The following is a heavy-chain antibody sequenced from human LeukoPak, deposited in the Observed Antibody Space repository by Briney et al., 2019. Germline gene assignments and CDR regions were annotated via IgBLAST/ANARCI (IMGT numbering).Heavy chain of an antibody. CDR1: GFSFTSYS. V-gene: IGHV3-48*02. D-gene: IGHD3-10*01. CDR3: ARANSPLVRGVTFYFDS. J-gene: IGHJ4*02. Sequence: GGSLRLSCAASGFSFTSYSMNWVRQAPGKGLEWVSYISSSSSTIYYADSVMGRFTISRDNAKNSLYLQMNSLRDEDTAAYFCARANSPLVRGVTFYFDSWGQGTLVTVSS. CDR2: ISSSSSTI.